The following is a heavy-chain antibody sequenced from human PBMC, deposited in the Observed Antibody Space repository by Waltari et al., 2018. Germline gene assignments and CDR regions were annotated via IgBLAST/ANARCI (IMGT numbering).Heavy chain of an antibody. J-gene: IGHJ6*02. V-gene: IGHV4-39*01. CDR3: ARHGDDSSGYRNPWYYYYGMDV. CDR2: IYYSGST. Sequence: QLQLQESGPGLVKPSETLSLTCTVSGGSISSSSYYWGWIRQPPGKGLEWIWSIYYSGSTYYNPSLKSRVTISVDTSKNQFSLKLSSVTAADTAVYYCARHGDDSSGYRNPWYYYYGMDVWGQGTTVTVSS. CDR1: GGSISSSSYY. D-gene: IGHD3-22*01.